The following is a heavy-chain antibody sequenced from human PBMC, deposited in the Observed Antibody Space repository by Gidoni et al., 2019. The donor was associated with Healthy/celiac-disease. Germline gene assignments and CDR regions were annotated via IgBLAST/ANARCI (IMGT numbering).Heavy chain of an antibody. CDR2: IYYSGST. CDR3: ARAVATALGYFDL. D-gene: IGHD5-12*01. Sequence: VQLQASGPGLVKPSQTLSLTCPVPGGSLSSGGYYWSWIRQHPGKGLEWIGYIYYSGSTYYNPSLKSRVTISVDTSKNQFSLKLSSVTAADTAVYYCARAVATALGYFDLWGRGTLVTVSS. CDR1: GGSLSSGGYY. J-gene: IGHJ2*01. V-gene: IGHV4-31*03.